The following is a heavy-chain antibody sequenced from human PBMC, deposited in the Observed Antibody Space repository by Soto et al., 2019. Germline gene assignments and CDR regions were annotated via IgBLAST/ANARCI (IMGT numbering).Heavy chain of an antibody. CDR3: AKLRDFVVLPAGILDY. D-gene: IGHD2-8*01. V-gene: IGHV3-23*01. CDR2: ISGGGDTT. Sequence: EVQLLESGGGLVQPGGSLRLTCAASGFTFSSYGISWIRLSPGKGLEWVSVISGGGDTTYYTPSVKGRFTSSSDDFRNTLYLQMISLRTEDAAIYYCAKLRDFVVLPAGILDYWGPGTLVTVSS. CDR1: GFTFSSYG. J-gene: IGHJ4*02.